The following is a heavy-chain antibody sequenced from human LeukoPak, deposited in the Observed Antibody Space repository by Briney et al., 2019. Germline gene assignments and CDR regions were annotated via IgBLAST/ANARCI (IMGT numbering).Heavy chain of an antibody. CDR2: IYPRDGST. J-gene: IGHJ4*02. Sequence: GASVQVSCKASGYTFTSNYIHWVRQAPGQGLEWMGMIYPRDGSTSYAQKFQGRVTVTRDTSTSKVHMELSGLRSEDTAVYYCARDQEGFDYWGQGTLVTVFS. V-gene: IGHV1-46*01. CDR1: GYTFTSNY. CDR3: ARDQEGFDY.